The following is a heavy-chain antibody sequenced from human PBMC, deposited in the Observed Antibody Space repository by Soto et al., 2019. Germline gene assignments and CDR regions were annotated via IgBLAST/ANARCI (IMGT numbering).Heavy chain of an antibody. J-gene: IGHJ3*02. CDR1: GFTFSDYY. CDR3: ARLGYCSGGSCYAFDI. V-gene: IGHV3-11*01. D-gene: IGHD2-15*01. CDR2: ISSSGSTI. Sequence: WGSLRLSCAASGFTFSDYYMSWIRQAPGKGLEWVSSISSSGSTIYYADSVKGRFTISRDNAKNSLYLQMNSLRAEDTAVYYCARLGYCSGGSCYAFDIWGQGTMVTVSS.